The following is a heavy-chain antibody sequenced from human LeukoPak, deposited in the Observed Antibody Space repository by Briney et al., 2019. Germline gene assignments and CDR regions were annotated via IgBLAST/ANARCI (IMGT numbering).Heavy chain of an antibody. CDR3: ARGRGYNSFDY. V-gene: IGHV4-34*01. CDR1: GGSFSGYY. J-gene: IGHJ4*02. CDR2: INHSGST. D-gene: IGHD2/OR15-2a*01. Sequence: PSETLSLTCAVYGGSFSGYYWSWIRQPPGKGLEWIGEINHSGSTNYNPSLKSRVTISADTSKNQFSLKLSSVTAADTAVYYCARGRGYNSFDYWGQGTLVTVSS.